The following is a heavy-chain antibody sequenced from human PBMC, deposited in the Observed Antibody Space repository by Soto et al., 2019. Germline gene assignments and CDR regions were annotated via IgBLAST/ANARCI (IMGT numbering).Heavy chain of an antibody. CDR3: ARDYYGSGSYYIRYYYYYGVDV. CDR2: IIPIFGTA. J-gene: IGHJ6*02. D-gene: IGHD3-10*01. Sequence: SVKVSCKASGGTFSSYAISWVRQAPGQGLEWMGGIIPIFGTANYAQKFQGRVTITADESTSTAYMELSSLRSEDTAVYYCARDYYGSGSYYIRYYYYYGVDVWGQGTTVTVSS. V-gene: IGHV1-69*13. CDR1: GGTFSSYA.